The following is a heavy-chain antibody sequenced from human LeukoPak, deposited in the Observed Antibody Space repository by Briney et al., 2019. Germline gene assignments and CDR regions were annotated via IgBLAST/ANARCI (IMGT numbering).Heavy chain of an antibody. CDR1: GHSFTSYW. CDR3: ATYDYDSIGTPGD. CDR2: IYPGDSDT. J-gene: IGHJ4*02. V-gene: IGHV5-51*01. D-gene: IGHD3-22*01. Sequence: PGESLKIFCKGSGHSFTSYWIGWVRQMPGKGLEWMGIIYPGDSDTRYSPSFQGQATISADKSISTAYLQWSSLKASDTAMYYCATYDYDSIGTPGDWGQGTLVTVSS.